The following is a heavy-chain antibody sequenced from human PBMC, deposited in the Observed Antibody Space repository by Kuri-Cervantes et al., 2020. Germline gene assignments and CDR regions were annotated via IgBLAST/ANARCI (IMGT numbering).Heavy chain of an antibody. V-gene: IGHV1-46*01. CDR1: GYTFTSYY. J-gene: IGHJ6*03. CDR3: ATLALSIATRPLIYMDV. CDR2: INPSGGST. D-gene: IGHD6-6*01. Sequence: ASVKVSCKASGYTFTSYYMHWVRQAPGQGLEWMGIINPSGGSTSYAQKFQGRVTMTRDTSTSTVYMELSSLRSEDTAVYYCATLALSIATRPLIYMDVWGKGTTVTVSS.